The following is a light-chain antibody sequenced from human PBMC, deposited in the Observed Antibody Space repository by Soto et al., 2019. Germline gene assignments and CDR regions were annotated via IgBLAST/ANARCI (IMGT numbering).Light chain of an antibody. CDR1: QSISSW. Sequence: DIQMTQSPSTLSASVGDRVTITCRASQSISSWLAWYQQKPGKAPKLLIYDASSLESGVPSRFSGSGSGTEFTLTISSLQPEDFATYYCQQSYSTPSWTFGQGTKVDIK. CDR3: QQSYSTPSWT. V-gene: IGKV1-5*01. J-gene: IGKJ1*01. CDR2: DAS.